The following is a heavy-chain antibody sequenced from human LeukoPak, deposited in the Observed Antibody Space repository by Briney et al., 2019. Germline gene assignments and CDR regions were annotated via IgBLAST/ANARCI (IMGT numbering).Heavy chain of an antibody. J-gene: IGHJ4*02. D-gene: IGHD6-19*01. V-gene: IGHV4-59*01. CDR1: GGSISNYY. CDR2: IYYSGST. CDR3: ARLDSSGWGYFDY. Sequence: PSETLSLTCTVSGGSISNYYYSWIRQPPGKGLEWIGYIYYSGSTNYNPSLKSRVTLSVDTPKNQFSLKLSSVTAADTAVYYCARLDSSGWGYFDYWGQGTLVTVSS.